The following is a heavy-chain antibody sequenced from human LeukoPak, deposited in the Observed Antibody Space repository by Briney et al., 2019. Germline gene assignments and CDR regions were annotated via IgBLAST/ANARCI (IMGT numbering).Heavy chain of an antibody. J-gene: IGHJ4*02. Sequence: GGSLRLSCAASGFTFSSYEMNWVRQAPGKGLEWASYISSSGSTIYYADSVKGRFTISRDNAKNSLYLQMNSLRAEDTAVYYCARRFSTENYSALDCWGQGTLVTVSS. D-gene: IGHD1-7*01. CDR1: GFTFSSYE. CDR3: ARRFSTENYSALDC. CDR2: ISSSGSTI. V-gene: IGHV3-48*03.